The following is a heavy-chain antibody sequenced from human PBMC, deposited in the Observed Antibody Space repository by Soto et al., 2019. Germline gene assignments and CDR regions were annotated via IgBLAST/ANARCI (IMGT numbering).Heavy chain of an antibody. V-gene: IGHV4-39*01. CDR1: GGSISSSSYY. J-gene: IGHJ4*02. Sequence: PSETLSLTCTVSGGSISSSSYYWGWIRQPPGKGLEWIGSIYYSGSTYYNPSLKSRVTISVDTSKNQFSLKLSSVTAADTAVYYCARHPKCDFWTNHVWYYFDYWGQGTLVTVSS. CDR2: IYYSGST. D-gene: IGHD3-3*01. CDR3: ARHPKCDFWTNHVWYYFDY.